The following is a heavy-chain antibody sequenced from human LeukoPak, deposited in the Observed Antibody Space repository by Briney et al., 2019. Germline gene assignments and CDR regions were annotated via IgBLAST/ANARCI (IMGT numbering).Heavy chain of an antibody. CDR2: ISGSGGST. Sequence: GGSLRLSCAASGFTFSSYAMSWVRQAPGKGLEWVSAISGSGGSTYYADSVKGRFTISRDNSKNTLYLQMNSLRAEDTAVYYCAKDPGEFGELLRGYWGQGTLVTVSS. CDR1: GFTFSSYA. J-gene: IGHJ4*02. CDR3: AKDPGEFGELLRGY. D-gene: IGHD3-10*01. V-gene: IGHV3-23*01.